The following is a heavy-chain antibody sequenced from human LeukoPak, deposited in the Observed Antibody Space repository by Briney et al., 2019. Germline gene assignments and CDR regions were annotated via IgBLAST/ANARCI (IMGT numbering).Heavy chain of an antibody. CDR2: IGIESGNT. Sequence: GGSLRLSCAASGFTFGSNAMSWVRQAPGKGLEWISYIGIESGNTNYADSVKGRFTISADNAKKSLYLQMNSLRVEDTAVYYCARDHNYAFDNWGQGTLVSVSS. D-gene: IGHD1-1*01. CDR1: GFTFGSNA. CDR3: ARDHNYAFDN. J-gene: IGHJ4*02. V-gene: IGHV3-48*04.